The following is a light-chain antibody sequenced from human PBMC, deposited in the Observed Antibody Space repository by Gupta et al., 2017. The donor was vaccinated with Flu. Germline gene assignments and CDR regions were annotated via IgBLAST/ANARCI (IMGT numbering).Light chain of an antibody. CDR2: DDN. CDR3: RVWASSSEQVV. Sequence: GQTARITCGGNNIGSNGVRWYQQPPGPPTVVVVEDDNGRPSGTPGRSASSNTGTNATPPTSRVEAGDDADDYCRVWASSSEQVVFGGGTKLTVL. V-gene: IGLV3-21*02. J-gene: IGLJ2*01. CDR1: NIGSNG.